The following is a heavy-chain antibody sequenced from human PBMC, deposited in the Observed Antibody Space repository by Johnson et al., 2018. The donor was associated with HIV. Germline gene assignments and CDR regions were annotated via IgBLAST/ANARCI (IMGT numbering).Heavy chain of an antibody. CDR2: INWNGGST. J-gene: IGHJ3*02. CDR1: GFTFGDYG. Sequence: VQLVESGGGVVRPGGSLRLSCAASGFTFGDYGMSRVRQVPGKGLEWVSGINWNGGSTGYADSVKGRFTISRDNAKNSLYLQMNSLTVEDTALYYCARADRDSGTYHDAFDIWGQGTMVTVSS. D-gene: IGHD1-26*01. CDR3: ARADRDSGTYHDAFDI. V-gene: IGHV3-20*04.